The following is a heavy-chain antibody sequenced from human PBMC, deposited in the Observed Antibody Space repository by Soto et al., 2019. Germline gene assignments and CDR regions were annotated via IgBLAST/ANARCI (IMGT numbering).Heavy chain of an antibody. Sequence: XGTLSLTCTVSGGSLDYYYWTWIRQTPGKGLEWIGYISDSGSTKYNPSLRSRVTISVDTSKNQFSLKLNSVNAADTAVYFCARDSTSWFPYYGIDVWGQGTTVTVSS. CDR3: ARDSTSWFPYYGIDV. J-gene: IGHJ6*02. D-gene: IGHD6-13*01. V-gene: IGHV4-59*01. CDR1: GGSLDYYY. CDR2: ISDSGST.